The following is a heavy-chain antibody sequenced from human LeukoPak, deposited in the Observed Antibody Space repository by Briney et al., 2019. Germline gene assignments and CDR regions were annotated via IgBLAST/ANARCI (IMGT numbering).Heavy chain of an antibody. CDR2: MNPNSGNT. D-gene: IGHD6-13*01. CDR3: ARSVPSQQLVEDY. J-gene: IGHJ4*02. V-gene: IGHV1-8*03. Sequence: GWMNPNSGNTGYAQKFQGRVTITRNTSISTAYMELSSLRSEDTAVYYCARSVPSQQLVEDYWGQGTLVTVSS.